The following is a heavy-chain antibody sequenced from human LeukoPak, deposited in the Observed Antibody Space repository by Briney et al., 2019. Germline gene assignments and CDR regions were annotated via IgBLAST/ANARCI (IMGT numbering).Heavy chain of an antibody. V-gene: IGHV5-51*01. Sequence: GESLKISCQGSGYRFTSYWIGWVRQMPGKGLEWVGTIYPGDSDTRYSPSFEGQVTLSADTSTNTAYLQWSSLRASDTAMYYCARHALPIYTYSCDYWGQGTLVTVSS. J-gene: IGHJ4*02. D-gene: IGHD5-18*01. CDR3: ARHALPIYTYSCDY. CDR1: GYRFTSYW. CDR2: IYPGDSDT.